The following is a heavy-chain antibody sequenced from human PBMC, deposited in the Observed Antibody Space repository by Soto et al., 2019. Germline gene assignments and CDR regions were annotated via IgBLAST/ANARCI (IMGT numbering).Heavy chain of an antibody. V-gene: IGHV3-21*01. CDR3: ARERRSSSWPLMDV. J-gene: IGHJ6*02. Sequence: GGSLRLSCAASGFTFSSYSMNWVRQAPGKGLEWVSSISSSSSYIYYADSVKGRFTISRDNAKNSLYLQMSSLRAEDTAVYYCARERRSSSWPLMDVWGQGTTVTVSS. CDR2: ISSSSSYI. D-gene: IGHD6-13*01. CDR1: GFTFSSYS.